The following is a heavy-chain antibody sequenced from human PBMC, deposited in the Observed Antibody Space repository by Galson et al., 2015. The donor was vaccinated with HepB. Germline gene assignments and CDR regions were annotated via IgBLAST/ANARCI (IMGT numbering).Heavy chain of an antibody. Sequence: SLRLSCAAFGFTFSSYSMNWVRQAPGKGLEWVSYISGSSSTIYYADSVKGRFTISRDNAKNSLYLQMNSLRAEDTAVYYCARDYYGSGSFGGDAFDIWGQGTMVTVSS. J-gene: IGHJ3*02. CDR3: ARDYYGSGSFGGDAFDI. D-gene: IGHD3-10*01. V-gene: IGHV3-48*04. CDR2: ISGSSSTI. CDR1: GFTFSSYS.